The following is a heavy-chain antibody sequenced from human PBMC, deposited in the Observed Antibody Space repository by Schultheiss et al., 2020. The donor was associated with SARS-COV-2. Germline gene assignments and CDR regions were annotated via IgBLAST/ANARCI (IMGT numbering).Heavy chain of an antibody. CDR1: GGSIASYY. V-gene: IGHV4-59*12. Sequence: SETLSLTCTVSGGSIASYYWTWIRQSPGKGLEWIGSLSYSGITNYNPSLKSRVTTSVDTSKNQFSLKLSSVTAADTAVYYCAREVYQPGGAWYYYYGMDVWGQGTTVTVSS. CDR2: LSYSGIT. D-gene: IGHD2-2*01. CDR3: AREVYQPGGAWYYYYGMDV. J-gene: IGHJ6*02.